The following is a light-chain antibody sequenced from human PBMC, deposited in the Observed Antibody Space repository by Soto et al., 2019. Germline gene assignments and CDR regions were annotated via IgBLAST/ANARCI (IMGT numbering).Light chain of an antibody. CDR2: AAS. J-gene: IGKJ1*01. V-gene: IGKV1-39*01. CDR3: QQSYSTPWT. CDR1: QSSSSY. Sequence: DIRMSQSPSSLSASVADRVTITCRASQSSSSYLNWYQQKPGKAPKLLIYAASSLHSGVPSRFSGSGSGTDLTLTISSLQPEDFATYYGQQSYSTPWTFGQGTKVEIK.